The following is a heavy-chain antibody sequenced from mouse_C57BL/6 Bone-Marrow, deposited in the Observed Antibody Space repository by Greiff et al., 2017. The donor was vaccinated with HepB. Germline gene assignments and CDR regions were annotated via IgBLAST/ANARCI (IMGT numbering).Heavy chain of an antibody. J-gene: IGHJ2*01. CDR1: GYTFTDYY. Sequence: SGPVLVKPGASVKMSCKASGYTFTDYYMNWVKQSHGKSLEWIGVINPYNGGTIYNQKFKGKATLTVDKSSSTAYMKLNSLTSEDSAVYYCARSEGYYYDSSYRFAYWGQGTTLTVSS. D-gene: IGHD1-1*01. V-gene: IGHV1-19*01. CDR3: ARSEGYYYDSSYRFAY. CDR2: INPYNGGT.